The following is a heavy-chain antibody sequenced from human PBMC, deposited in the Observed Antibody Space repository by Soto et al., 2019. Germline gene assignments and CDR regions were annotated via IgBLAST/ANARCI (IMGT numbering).Heavy chain of an antibody. Sequence: PSETLSLTCTVSGGSISSGGYYWSWIRQHPGKGLEWIGYIYYSGSTYYNPSLKSRVTISVDTSKNQFSLKLSSVTAADTAVYYCARALGVTTRGVDYWGQGTLVTVSS. CDR2: IYYSGST. CDR3: ARALGVTTRGVDY. V-gene: IGHV4-31*03. D-gene: IGHD4-17*01. CDR1: GGSISSGGYY. J-gene: IGHJ4*02.